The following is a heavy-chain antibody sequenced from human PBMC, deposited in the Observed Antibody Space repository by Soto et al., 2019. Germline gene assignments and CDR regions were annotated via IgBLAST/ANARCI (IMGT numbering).Heavy chain of an antibody. CDR1: GGSFSGYY. D-gene: IGHD5-12*01. CDR3: ARGRGGYDPYFDY. V-gene: IGHV4-34*01. CDR2: INHSGST. Sequence: SETLSLTCAVYGGSFSGYYWSWIRQPPGKGLEWIGEINHSGSTNYNPSLKSRVTISVDTSKNRFSLKLSSVTAADTAVYYCARGRGGYDPYFDYWGQGTLVTVSS. J-gene: IGHJ4*02.